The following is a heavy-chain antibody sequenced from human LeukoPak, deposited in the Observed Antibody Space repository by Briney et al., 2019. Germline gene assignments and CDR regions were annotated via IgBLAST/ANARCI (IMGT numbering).Heavy chain of an antibody. J-gene: IGHJ6*02. D-gene: IGHD5-12*01. CDR3: ARDLLQWLQDYYYGMDV. CDR2: INPSGGST. CDR1: GYTFTSYY. Sequence: ASVKVSCKASGYTFTSYYMHWVRQAPGQGLEWMGIINPSGGSTSYAQKFQGRVTMTRDTSTSTVYMELSSLRSEDTAVYYCARDLLQWLQDYYYGMDVWGQGITVTVSS. V-gene: IGHV1-46*01.